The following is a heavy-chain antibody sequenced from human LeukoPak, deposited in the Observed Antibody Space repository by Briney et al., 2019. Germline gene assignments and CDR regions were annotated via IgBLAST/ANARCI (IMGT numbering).Heavy chain of an antibody. J-gene: IGHJ4*02. CDR1: GFPFSSYA. V-gene: IGHV3-30-3*01. CDR3: VGIYGDERNY. CDR2: ISYDGSNK. Sequence: GSLVLSCAASGFPFSSYAMHWVRQAPGKGLEWVAVISYDGSNKYYADSVKGRFTFSRDNSKNTLHLQMNSLRAEDTAVYYCVGIYGDERNYWGQGTLVTVSS. D-gene: IGHD4-17*01.